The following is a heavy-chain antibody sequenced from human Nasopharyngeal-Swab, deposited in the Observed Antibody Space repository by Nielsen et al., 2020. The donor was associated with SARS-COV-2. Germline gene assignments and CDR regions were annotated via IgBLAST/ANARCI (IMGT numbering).Heavy chain of an antibody. Sequence: GESLKISCAASGFIFSSYWMSWVRQAPGKGLEWVSAISGSGGSTYYADSVKGRFTISRDNSKNTLYLQMNSLRAEDTAVYYCAKSALGIFGVVISFDYWGQGTLVTVSS. V-gene: IGHV3-23*01. D-gene: IGHD3-3*01. CDR1: GFIFSSYW. J-gene: IGHJ4*02. CDR3: AKSALGIFGVVISFDY. CDR2: ISGSGGST.